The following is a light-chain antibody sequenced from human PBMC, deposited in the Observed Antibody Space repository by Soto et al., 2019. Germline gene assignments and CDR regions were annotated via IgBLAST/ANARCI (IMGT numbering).Light chain of an antibody. CDR2: DVS. Sequence: QSVLTQPASVSGSPGQSITISCTGTTSDVGRYNYVSWHQQHPGKAPKLLIFDVSNRPSGVSDRFSGSKSGNTASLTISGLQAEDEADHYCNSYTTGTTWVFGGGTKLTVL. CDR3: NSYTTGTTWV. V-gene: IGLV2-14*01. J-gene: IGLJ3*02. CDR1: TSDVGRYNY.